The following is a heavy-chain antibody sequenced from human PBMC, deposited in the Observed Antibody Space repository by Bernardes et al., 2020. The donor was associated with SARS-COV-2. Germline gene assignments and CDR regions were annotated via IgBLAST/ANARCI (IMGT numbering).Heavy chain of an antibody. D-gene: IGHD2-15*01. CDR2: ISAYNGNT. Sequence: ASVKVSCKASGYTFTSYGISWVRQAPGQGLEWMGWISAYNGNTNYAQKLQGRVTMTTDTSTSTAYMELRSLRSDDTAVYYCAREGGGYCSGVCGMDVWGQGTTVTVSS. V-gene: IGHV1-18*01. J-gene: IGHJ6*02. CDR3: AREGGGYCSGVCGMDV. CDR1: GYTFTSYG.